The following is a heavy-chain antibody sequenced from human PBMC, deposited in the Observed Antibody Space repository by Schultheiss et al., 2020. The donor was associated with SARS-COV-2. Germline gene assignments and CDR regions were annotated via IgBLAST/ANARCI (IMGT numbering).Heavy chain of an antibody. CDR3: ARDGGKDSSSWYGGRVDWFDP. V-gene: IGHV3-33*01. D-gene: IGHD6-13*01. J-gene: IGHJ5*02. Sequence: GESLKISCAASGFTFSSYGMHWVRQAPGKGLEWVAVIWYDGSNKYYADSVKGRFTISRDNSKNTLYLQMNSLRAEDTAVYYCARDGGKDSSSWYGGRVDWFDPWGQGTLVTVSS. CDR1: GFTFSSYG. CDR2: IWYDGSNK.